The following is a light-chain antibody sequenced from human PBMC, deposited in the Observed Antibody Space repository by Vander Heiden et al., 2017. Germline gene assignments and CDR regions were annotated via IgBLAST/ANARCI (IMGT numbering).Light chain of an antibody. Sequence: SHELTQPPSVSVSPGQTGSITCSGDKLGNKYACWYQQKPGQSPVLVIYQDTKRPSGIPERCSGSNSGNTATLTISGTQAMDEADYYCQAWDSSTDVVFGGGTKLTVL. J-gene: IGLJ2*01. CDR1: KLGNKY. V-gene: IGLV3-1*01. CDR3: QAWDSSTDVV. CDR2: QDT.